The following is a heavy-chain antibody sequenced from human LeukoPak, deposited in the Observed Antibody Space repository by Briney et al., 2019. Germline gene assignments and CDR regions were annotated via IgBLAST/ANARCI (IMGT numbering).Heavy chain of an antibody. CDR1: GFTFSSYA. CDR3: VRTRAAAGHWYFDL. CDR2: IRNKARSYTT. J-gene: IGHJ2*01. V-gene: IGHV3-72*01. Sequence: GGSLRLSCAASGFTFSSYAMSWVRQAPGKGLEWVGRIRNKARSYTTEYAASVKDRFTISRDDSEKSVYLQMNSLRTEDTAVYYCVRTRAAAGHWYFDLWGRGTRVTVSS. D-gene: IGHD6-13*01.